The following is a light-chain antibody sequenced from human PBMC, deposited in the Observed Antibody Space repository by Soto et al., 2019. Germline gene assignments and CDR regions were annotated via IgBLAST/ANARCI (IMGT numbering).Light chain of an antibody. CDR3: QQRNVWPPVT. CDR1: QSVSSK. Sequence: EIVSTQSPGTLSVSPGERVTLSCRASQSVSSKLVWYQRKPGQTPRLLIYDASTRATGMPGRFSGSGSGTEFTLTISSLEPEDSAVYYCQQRNVWPPVTFGQGTRLEIK. J-gene: IGKJ5*01. V-gene: IGKV3-15*01. CDR2: DAS.